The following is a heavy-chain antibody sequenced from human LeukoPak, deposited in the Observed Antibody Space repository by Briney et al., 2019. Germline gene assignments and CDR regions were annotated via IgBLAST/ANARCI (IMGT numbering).Heavy chain of an antibody. V-gene: IGHV4-34*01. CDR2: INHSGST. CDR1: GGSFSGYY. Sequence: PSETLSLTCAVYGGSFSGYYWSWIRQPPGKGLEWIGEINHSGSTNYNPSLKSRVTISVDTSKNQFSLKLSSVTAADTAVYYCARLNTKNPHRPYSSSWYSSLRHRWYFDYWGQGTLVTVSS. D-gene: IGHD6-13*01. J-gene: IGHJ4*02. CDR3: ARLNTKNPHRPYSSSWYSSLRHRWYFDY.